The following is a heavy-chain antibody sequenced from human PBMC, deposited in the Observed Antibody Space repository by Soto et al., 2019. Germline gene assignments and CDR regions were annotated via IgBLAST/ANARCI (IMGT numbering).Heavy chain of an antibody. V-gene: IGHV3-23*01. Sequence: EVQLLESGGGLVQPGGSLRLSCAASGFTFSSYAMSWVRQAPGKGLEWVSAISGSGGSTYYADSVKGRFTISRDNSKNTLYLQMNSLRAEETAVYYCAKDPEIFGVVIRYYFDYWGQGTLVTVSS. J-gene: IGHJ4*02. CDR1: GFTFSSYA. CDR2: ISGSGGST. D-gene: IGHD3-3*01. CDR3: AKDPEIFGVVIRYYFDY.